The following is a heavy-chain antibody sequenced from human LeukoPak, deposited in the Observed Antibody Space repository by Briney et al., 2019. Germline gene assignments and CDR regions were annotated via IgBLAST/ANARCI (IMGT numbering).Heavy chain of an antibody. CDR1: SGSISSGGHY. CDR2: MYHSGSP. Sequence: SETLSLTCTVSSGSISSGGHYWTWIRQPPGKGLEWIGYMYHSGSPYYNPSLKSRVTISVDRSRDHFSLELISVTAADTAVYYCARGGNWNDGFNIWGQGTSVTVSS. CDR3: ARGGNWNDGFNI. V-gene: IGHV4-30-2*01. J-gene: IGHJ3*02. D-gene: IGHD1-1*01.